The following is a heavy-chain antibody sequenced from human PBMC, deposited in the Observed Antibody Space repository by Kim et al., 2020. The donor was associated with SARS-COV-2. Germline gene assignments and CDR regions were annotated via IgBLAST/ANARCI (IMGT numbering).Heavy chain of an antibody. CDR1: GYTFTSYC. V-gene: IGHV1-3*01. CDR2: IGVSNTNT. Sequence: ASVKVSCKASGYTFTSYCMHWVRQAPGQSLEWMGWIGVSNTNTHYSENFQGRVTISRDTSATTVYIELSSLRSEDTAVYYCARDGRSVDYYFDYWGEGTLVTVSS. CDR3: ARDGRSVDYYFDY. J-gene: IGHJ4*02.